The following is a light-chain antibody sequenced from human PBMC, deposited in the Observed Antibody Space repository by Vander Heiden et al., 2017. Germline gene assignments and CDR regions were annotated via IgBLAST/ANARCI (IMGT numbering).Light chain of an antibody. V-gene: IGLV3-1*01. CDR2: QDS. J-gene: IGLJ2*01. CDR1: KLGDKY. Sequence: SYELTQPPSVSVSPGQTASITCSGDKLGDKYACWYQQKPGQSPVLVSYQDSKRPSGIPERFSGSNSGNTANLTISGTQAMDEADYYCQAWDSSTARVVFGGGTKLTVL. CDR3: QAWDSSTARVV.